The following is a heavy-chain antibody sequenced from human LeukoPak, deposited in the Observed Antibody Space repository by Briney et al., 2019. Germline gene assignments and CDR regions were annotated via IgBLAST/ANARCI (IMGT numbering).Heavy chain of an antibody. J-gene: IGHJ4*02. V-gene: IGHV4-59*01. D-gene: IGHD3-3*01. CDR3: ARGIRIDFWSGYFDY. Sequence: KPSETLSLTCTVSGGSISSYYWSWIRQPPGKGLEWIGYIYYSGSTNYNPSLKSRVTISVDTSKNQFSLKLSSVTAADTAVYYCARGIRIDFWSGYFDYWGQGTLVTVSS. CDR1: GGSISSYY. CDR2: IYYSGST.